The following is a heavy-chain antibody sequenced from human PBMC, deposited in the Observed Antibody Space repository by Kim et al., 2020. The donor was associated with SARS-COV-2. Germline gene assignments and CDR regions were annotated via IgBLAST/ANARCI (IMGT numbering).Heavy chain of an antibody. J-gene: IGHJ6*03. V-gene: IGHV4-39*01. Sequence: YNGSTYYNPSLKSRITISVDTSKNQFSLKLSSVTAAHTAVYYCARSLAAPYYHYYYIDV. CDR2: YNGST. D-gene: IGHD6-13*01. CDR3: ARSLAAPYYHYYYIDV.